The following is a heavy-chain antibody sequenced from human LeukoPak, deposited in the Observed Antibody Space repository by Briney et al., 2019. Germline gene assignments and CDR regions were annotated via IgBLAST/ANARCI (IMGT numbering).Heavy chain of an antibody. CDR3: VKESRFMVAPNSAFDI. V-gene: IGHV3-66*01. CDR1: GFTVSRNY. CDR2: IYSGGNT. Sequence: GGSLRLSCAASGFTVSRNYMSWVRQAPGKGLEWVSVIYSGGNTYYADSVKGRFTIARDNSKNTLYLQMNNLRAEDTAVYYCVKESRFMVAPNSAFDIWGQGTMVTVSS. D-gene: IGHD4/OR15-4a*01. J-gene: IGHJ3*02.